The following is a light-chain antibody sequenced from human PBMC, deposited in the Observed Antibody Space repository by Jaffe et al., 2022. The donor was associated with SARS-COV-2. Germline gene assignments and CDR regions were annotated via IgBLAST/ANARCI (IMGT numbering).Light chain of an antibody. CDR3: QQYDDLPLT. Sequence: DIQMTQSPSSLSASVGDRVTITCQASQDITNYLNWYQQKPGEAPKLLIYGASNLKTGVPSRFSGSGSGTDFSFTISSLQPEDVATYYCQQYDDLPLTFGGGAKVEIK. V-gene: IGKV1-33*01. CDR1: QDITNY. J-gene: IGKJ4*01. CDR2: GAS.